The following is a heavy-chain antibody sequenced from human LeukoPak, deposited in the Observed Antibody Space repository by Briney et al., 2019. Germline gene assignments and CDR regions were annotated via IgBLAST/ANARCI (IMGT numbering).Heavy chain of an antibody. J-gene: IGHJ4*02. Sequence: GGSLRLSCAASGFTFSSYAMNWVRQAPGKGLEWLSYISSSSSTIYYADSVKGRFTISRDNAKDSLYLQMNSLGAEDTAVYYCARDRRQTLPDWGQGALVTVSS. V-gene: IGHV3-48*01. CDR2: ISSSSSTI. CDR1: GFTFSSYA. CDR3: ARDRRQTLPD.